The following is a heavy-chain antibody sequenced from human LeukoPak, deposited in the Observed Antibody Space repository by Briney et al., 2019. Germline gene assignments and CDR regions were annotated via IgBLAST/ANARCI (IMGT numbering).Heavy chain of an antibody. D-gene: IGHD6-6*01. CDR2: ISSSSSYI. CDR3: ASPSIEYSSSLDY. J-gene: IGHJ4*02. Sequence: GGSLRLSCAASGFTFSSYSMNWVRQALGKGLEWVSSISSSSSYIYYADSVKGRFTISRDNAKNSLYLQMNSLRAEDTAVYYCASPSIEYSSSLDYWGQGTLVTVSS. V-gene: IGHV3-21*01. CDR1: GFTFSSYS.